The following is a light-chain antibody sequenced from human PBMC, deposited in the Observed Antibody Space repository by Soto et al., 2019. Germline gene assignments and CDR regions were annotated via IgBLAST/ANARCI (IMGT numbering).Light chain of an antibody. CDR2: KAS. CDR3: QQYNSYSPLT. V-gene: IGKV1-5*03. Sequence: DIKMKNSPSTLSASVGDRVTITCRASQSISSWLAWYQQKPGKAPKLLIYKASSLESGVPSRFSGSGSGTEFTLTLSSLQPDDFATYYCQQYNSYSPLTFGGGTMVDI. CDR1: QSISSW. J-gene: IGKJ4*01.